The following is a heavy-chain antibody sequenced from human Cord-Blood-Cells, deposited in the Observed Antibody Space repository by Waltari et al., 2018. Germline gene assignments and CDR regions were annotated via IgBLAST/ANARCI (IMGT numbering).Heavy chain of an antibody. Sequence: QVQLPQWGAGLLQPSETLSLTCAVYGGSFIGYYSRWIRHHPGKGREWIGEINHSGSTNYNPSLKSRVTISVDTSKNQFSLKLSSVTAADTAVYYCAGIRQNDYGDYVDYYYGMDVWGQGTTVTVSS. J-gene: IGHJ6*02. CDR3: AGIRQNDYGDYVDYYYGMDV. D-gene: IGHD4-17*01. CDR1: GGSFIGYY. V-gene: IGHV4-34*01. CDR2: INHSGST.